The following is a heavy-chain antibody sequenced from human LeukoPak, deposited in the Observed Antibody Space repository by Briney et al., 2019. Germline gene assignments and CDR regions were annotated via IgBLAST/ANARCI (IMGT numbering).Heavy chain of an antibody. J-gene: IGHJ4*02. V-gene: IGHV3-23*01. CDR1: GFTFSSYA. Sequence: GGSLRLSCAASGFTFSSYAMSWVRQAPGKGLEWVSGISGGGYSTYYADSVKGRFTISRDNSKNTLYLQMNSLRAEDTAVYYCAKDRPRGGAAGTYNFDYWGQGTRVTVYS. CDR3: AKDRPRGGAAGTYNFDY. D-gene: IGHD6-13*01. CDR2: ISGGGYST.